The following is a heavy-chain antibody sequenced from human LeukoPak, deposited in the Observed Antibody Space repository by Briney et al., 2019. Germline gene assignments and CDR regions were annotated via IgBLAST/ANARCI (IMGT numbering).Heavy chain of an antibody. D-gene: IGHD3-3*01. J-gene: IGHJ4*02. V-gene: IGHV3-23*01. CDR2: ISGSGGST. Sequence: GGSLRLSCAASGFTFSSYSMNWVRQAPGKGLEWVSAISGSGGSTYYADSVKGRFTISRDNSKNTLYLQMNSLRAEDTAVYYCAKVLRFLEWLFDYWGQGTLVTVSS. CDR1: GFTFSSYS. CDR3: AKVLRFLEWLFDY.